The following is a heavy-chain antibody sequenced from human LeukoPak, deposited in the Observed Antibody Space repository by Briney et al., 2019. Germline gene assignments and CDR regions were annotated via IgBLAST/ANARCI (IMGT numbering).Heavy chain of an antibody. CDR3: AKDPRRYSRTGGYFDY. CDR2: ISYDGSDK. D-gene: IGHD6-13*01. V-gene: IGHV3-30*18. CDR1: GFTFSSYV. Sequence: TGGSLRLSCAASGFTFSSYVMHWVRQAPGKGLEWVAVISYDGSDKYYADSVKGRFTISRDNSKNTLYLQMNSLRAEDTAVYYCAKDPRRYSRTGGYFDYWGQGTLVTVSS. J-gene: IGHJ4*02.